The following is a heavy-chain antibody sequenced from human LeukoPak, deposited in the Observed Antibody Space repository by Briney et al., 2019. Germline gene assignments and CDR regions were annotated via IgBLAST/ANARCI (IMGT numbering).Heavy chain of an antibody. D-gene: IGHD3-22*01. CDR1: GYTFTSYY. CDR2: INPSGGST. V-gene: IGHV1-46*01. CDR3: ARDRYYYDGSGYQPLDY. J-gene: IGHJ4*02. Sequence: ASVKVSCKASGYTFTSYYMHWVRQAPGQGLEWMGIINPSGGSTSYAQKFQGRVTMTRDTSTSTVYMELSSLRSEDTAVYYCARDRYYYDGSGYQPLDYWGQGTLVTVSS.